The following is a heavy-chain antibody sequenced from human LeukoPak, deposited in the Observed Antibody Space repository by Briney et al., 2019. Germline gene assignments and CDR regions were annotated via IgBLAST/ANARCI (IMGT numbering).Heavy chain of an antibody. D-gene: IGHD6-13*01. Sequence: SETLSLTCTVSGGSISSHYWSWIRQPPGKGLEWIGYIYYSGSTNYNPSLKSRVTISVDTSKNQFSLKLSSVTAADTAVYYCARVGTDSSSWYNHYYYYMDVWGKGTTVTVSS. V-gene: IGHV4-59*11. J-gene: IGHJ6*03. CDR2: IYYSGST. CDR1: GGSISSHY. CDR3: ARVGTDSSSWYNHYYYYMDV.